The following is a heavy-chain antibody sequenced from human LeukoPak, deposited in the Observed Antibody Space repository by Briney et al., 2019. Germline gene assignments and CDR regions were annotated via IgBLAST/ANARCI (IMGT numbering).Heavy chain of an antibody. CDR3: ARDRVAGTHDL. V-gene: IGHV3-7*01. Sequence: PGGSLRLSCAASGFTFSSYWMSWVRQAPGKGLEWVANIKQDGSEKYYVDSMKDRFTISRDNAKNSLYLQMNSLRAEDTAVYYCARDRVAGTHDLWGQGTLVTVSS. J-gene: IGHJ4*02. CDR1: GFTFSSYW. D-gene: IGHD6-19*01. CDR2: IKQDGSEK.